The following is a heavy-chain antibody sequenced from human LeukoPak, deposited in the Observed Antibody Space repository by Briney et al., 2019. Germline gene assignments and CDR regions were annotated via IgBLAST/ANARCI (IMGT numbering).Heavy chain of an antibody. CDR2: IYPGDSDT. J-gene: IGHJ4*02. CDR1: GYGFTSYW. V-gene: IGHV5-51*01. CDR3: ARPSTIGIPDYFDY. Sequence: GESLQISCKGSGYGFTSYWIGWVRQLPGKGLEWMGIIYPGDSDTRHSPSFQGQVIISADKSISTAYLQWSSLKASDTATYYCARPSTIGIPDYFDYWGQGTLVTVSS. D-gene: IGHD1-26*01.